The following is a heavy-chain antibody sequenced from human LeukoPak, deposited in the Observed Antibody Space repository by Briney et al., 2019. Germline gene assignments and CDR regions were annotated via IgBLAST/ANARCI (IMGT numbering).Heavy chain of an antibody. CDR3: VRGNDYGGPHY. J-gene: IGHJ4*02. Sequence: GGSLRLSCAASRFTFTSYAMHWVRQAPGKGLDWVAVISHDGSNKYYADSVKGRFTVSRDNSKNALYLQMNSLRAEDAAVYYCVRGNDYGGPHYWGQGTLVTVSS. V-gene: IGHV3-30-3*01. D-gene: IGHD4-23*01. CDR1: RFTFTSYA. CDR2: ISHDGSNK.